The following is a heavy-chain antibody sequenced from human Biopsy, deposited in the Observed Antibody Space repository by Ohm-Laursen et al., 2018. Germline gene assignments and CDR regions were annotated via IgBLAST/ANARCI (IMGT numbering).Heavy chain of an antibody. CDR1: TGTFTSYG. CDR2: IIPILRTT. CDR3: AREAIGYQLPCDD. V-gene: IGHV1-69*11. J-gene: IGHJ4*02. D-gene: IGHD2-2*01. Sequence: EASVKVSCKSPTGTFTSYGIIWVRQAPGQGLEWMGRIIPILRTTAYAQTFLGRVTITADSPTSTVDMELTSLTSDDTAVYFCAREAIGYQLPCDDWGQGTLVTVSS.